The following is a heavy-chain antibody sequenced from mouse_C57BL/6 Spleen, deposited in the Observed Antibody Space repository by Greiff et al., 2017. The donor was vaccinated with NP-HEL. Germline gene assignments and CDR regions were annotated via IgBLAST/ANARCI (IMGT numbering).Heavy chain of an antibody. CDR2: IDPENGDT. CDR1: GFNIKDDY. V-gene: IGHV14-4*01. D-gene: IGHD1-1*01. CDR3: TTPYYGSSYGLAY. J-gene: IGHJ3*01. Sequence: EVQLQQSGAELVRPGASVKLSCTASGFNIKDDYMHWVKQRPEQGLEWIGWIDPENGDTEYASKFQGKATITADTSSNTAYLQLSSLTSEDTAVYYCTTPYYGSSYGLAYWGQGTLVTVSA.